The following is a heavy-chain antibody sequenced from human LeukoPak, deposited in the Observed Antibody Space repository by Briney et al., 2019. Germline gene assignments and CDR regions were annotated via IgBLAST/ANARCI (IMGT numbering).Heavy chain of an antibody. CDR1: GFIFRNYG. D-gene: IGHD3-16*02. J-gene: IGHJ6*03. V-gene: IGHV3-30*02. CDR2: IRYDGSTK. CDR3: AKDVSSGMDV. Sequence: GGSPRLSCAASGFIFRNYGMHWVRQAPGKGLEWVAFIRYDGSTKSYAASVKGRFTISRDNSENTLYLQMSSLGPEDTAVYYCAKDVSSGMDVWGKGTTVTVSS.